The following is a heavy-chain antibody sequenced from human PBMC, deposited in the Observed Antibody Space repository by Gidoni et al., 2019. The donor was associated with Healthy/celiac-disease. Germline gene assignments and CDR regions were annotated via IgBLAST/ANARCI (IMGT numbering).Heavy chain of an antibody. V-gene: IGHV4-39*01. CDR1: GGSISSSSYY. D-gene: IGHD1-26*01. CDR2: IYYSVST. CDR3: ARAFSGYVDY. J-gene: IGHJ4*02. Sequence: QLQLQESGAGLVKPSETLSLNGNVAGGSISSSSYYWGWIRQPPGKGLEWIGSIYYSVSTYYNPSLKSRVTISVDTSKNQFSLKLSSVTAADTAVYYCARAFSGYVDYWGQGTLVTVSS.